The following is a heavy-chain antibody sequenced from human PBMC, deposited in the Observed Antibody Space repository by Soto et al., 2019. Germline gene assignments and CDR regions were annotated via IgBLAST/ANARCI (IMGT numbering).Heavy chain of an antibody. CDR1: GFTFSSYG. J-gene: IGHJ5*02. V-gene: IGHV3-33*01. D-gene: IGHD3-22*01. Sequence: GGSLRLSCAASGFTFSSYGMHWVRQAPGKGLEWVAVIWYDGSNKYYADSVKGRFTISRDNSKNTLYLQMNSLRAEDTAVYYCARDWIRYDSSGYYLNWFDPWGQGTLVTVSS. CDR3: ARDWIRYDSSGYYLNWFDP. CDR2: IWYDGSNK.